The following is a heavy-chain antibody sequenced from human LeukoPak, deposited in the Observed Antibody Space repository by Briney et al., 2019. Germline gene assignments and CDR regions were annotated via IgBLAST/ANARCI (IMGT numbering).Heavy chain of an antibody. CDR1: GGSFSGYY. Sequence: SETLSLTCAVYGGSFSGYYWSWIRQPPEKGLEWMGEINHSGSTNYNPSLKSRVTISVDTSKNQFSLKLSSVTAADTAVYYCARGPRYYYDSSGLPDYWGQGTLVTVSS. D-gene: IGHD3-22*01. CDR2: INHSGST. CDR3: ARGPRYYYDSSGLPDY. V-gene: IGHV4-34*01. J-gene: IGHJ4*02.